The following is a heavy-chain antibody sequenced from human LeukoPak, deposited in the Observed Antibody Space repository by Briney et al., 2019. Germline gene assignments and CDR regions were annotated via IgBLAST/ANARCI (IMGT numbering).Heavy chain of an antibody. CDR2: IYPGDSDA. CDR1: GYSFTTYW. J-gene: IGHJ4*02. CDR3: ARLSAMSIGQGGDC. V-gene: IGHV5-51*01. D-gene: IGHD2-2*01. Sequence: RGESLKISCKASGYSFTTYWIGWVRQMPGKGLEWMGIIYPGDSDARYSPSFQGQVTISVDKSISTAYLQWSSLKASDTAVYYCARLSAMSIGQGGDCWGQGTLVTVSS.